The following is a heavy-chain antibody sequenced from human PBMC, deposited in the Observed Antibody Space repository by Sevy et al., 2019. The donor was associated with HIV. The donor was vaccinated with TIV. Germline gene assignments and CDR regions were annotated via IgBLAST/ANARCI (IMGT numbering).Heavy chain of an antibody. CDR3: ARGGDDGAFDI. CDR2: IKQGGSEK. D-gene: IGHD2-21*02. Sequence: GGSLRLSCAASGFTFSKYSMSWVRQPPGKGLEWVANIKQGGSEKYYVDSVKGRFTISRDNAKNSLYLQMNSLRAEDTAVYYCARGGDDGAFDIWGQGTMVTVSS. J-gene: IGHJ3*02. V-gene: IGHV3-7*01. CDR1: GFTFSKYS.